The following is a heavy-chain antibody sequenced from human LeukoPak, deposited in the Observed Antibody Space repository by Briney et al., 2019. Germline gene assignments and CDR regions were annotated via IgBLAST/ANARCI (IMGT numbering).Heavy chain of an antibody. J-gene: IGHJ3*02. CDR2: INPNSGGT. D-gene: IGHD3-22*01. CDR3: ARVGHYYDSSGLDDAFDI. Sequence: ASVKVSCKASGYTFTSYGISWVRQAPGQGLEWMGWINPNSGGTNYAQKFQGRVTMTRDTSISTAYMELSRLRSDDTAVYYCARVGHYYDSSGLDDAFDIWGQGTMVTVSS. V-gene: IGHV1-2*02. CDR1: GYTFTSYG.